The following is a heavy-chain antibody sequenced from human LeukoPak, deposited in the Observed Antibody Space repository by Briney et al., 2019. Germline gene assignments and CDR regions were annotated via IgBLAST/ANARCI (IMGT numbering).Heavy chain of an antibody. Sequence: GGSLRLSCAASGFTFSNYEFNWVRQAPGKGLEWVSYISSSGRNIYYADSVKGRFTISRDNAKNTLYLQMNGLRAEDTAVYYCARGWEMATIGYDYWGQGTLVTVSS. CDR1: GFTFSNYE. D-gene: IGHD5-24*01. CDR3: ARGWEMATIGYDY. J-gene: IGHJ4*02. CDR2: ISSSGRNI. V-gene: IGHV3-48*03.